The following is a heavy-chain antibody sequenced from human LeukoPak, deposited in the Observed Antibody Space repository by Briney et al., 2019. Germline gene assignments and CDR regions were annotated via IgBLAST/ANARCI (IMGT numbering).Heavy chain of an antibody. CDR3: AKDYLTTQDY. CDR2: MSSSGDNT. J-gene: IGHJ4*02. V-gene: IGHV3-23*01. D-gene: IGHD1-14*01. CDR1: GFTFTNCA. Sequence: GGSLRLSCVASGFTFTNCAMNWVRQAPGKGLEWVSGMSSSGDNTYYADSVKGRFTISRDNSKNTLFLQMNSLRAEDTAVYYCAKDYLTTQDYWGQGTLVTVSS.